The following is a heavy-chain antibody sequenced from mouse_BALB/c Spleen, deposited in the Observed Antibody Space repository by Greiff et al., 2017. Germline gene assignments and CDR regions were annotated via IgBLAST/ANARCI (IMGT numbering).Heavy chain of an antibody. CDR1: GFTFSSYA. J-gene: IGHJ4*01. Sequence: EVQLVESGGGLVKPGGSLKLSCAASGFTFSSYAMSWVRQTPEKRLEWVATISSGGSYTYYPDSVKGRFTISRDNAKNTLYLQMSSLRSEDTAMYYCARQRGRYYYAMDYWGQGTSVTVSS. CDR2: ISSGGSYT. V-gene: IGHV5-9-3*01. CDR3: ARQRGRYYYAMDY.